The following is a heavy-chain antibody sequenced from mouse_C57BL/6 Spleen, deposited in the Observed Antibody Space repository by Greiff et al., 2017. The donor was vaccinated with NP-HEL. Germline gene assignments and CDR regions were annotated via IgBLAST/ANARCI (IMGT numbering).Heavy chain of an antibody. Sequence: VQLQQSGPELVKPGASVKISCKASGYTFTDYYMNWVKQSHGKSLEWIGDINPNNGGTSYNQKFKGKATLTVDKSSSTADMELRSLTSEDSAVYYCARGGQLRGWFAYWGQGTLVTVSA. D-gene: IGHD3-2*02. CDR3: ARGGQLRGWFAY. CDR1: GYTFTDYY. V-gene: IGHV1-26*01. J-gene: IGHJ3*01. CDR2: INPNNGGT.